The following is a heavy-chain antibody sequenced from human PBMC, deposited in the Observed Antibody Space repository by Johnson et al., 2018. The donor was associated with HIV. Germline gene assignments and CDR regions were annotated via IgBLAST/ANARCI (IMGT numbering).Heavy chain of an antibody. Sequence: QVQLVESGGGVVQPGQSLRLSCAASGLTFSSYGMHWVRQAPGKGLEWVTFISYDGSNKYYADSVKGRFTISRDNSKNTLYLQMNSLRAEDTAVYYCSRDGMIEGTFDIWGQGTMVTVSS. V-gene: IGHV3-30*03. J-gene: IGHJ3*02. CDR1: GLTFSSYG. CDR2: ISYDGSNK. D-gene: IGHD3-22*01. CDR3: SRDGMIEGTFDI.